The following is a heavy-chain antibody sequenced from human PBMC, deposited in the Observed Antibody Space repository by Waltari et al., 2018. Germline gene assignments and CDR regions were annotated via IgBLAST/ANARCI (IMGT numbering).Heavy chain of an antibody. J-gene: IGHJ4*02. CDR2: INHSGST. CDR1: GGSFSGYY. V-gene: IGHV4-34*01. Sequence: QVQLQQWGAGLLKPSETLSLTCAVYGGSFSGYYWSWIRQPPGKGLEWIGEINHSGSTNYNPSLKSRVTISVDTSKNQFSLKLSSVTAADTAVYYCARVPLPSIAAPFDYWGQGTLVTVSS. D-gene: IGHD6-6*01. CDR3: ARVPLPSIAAPFDY.